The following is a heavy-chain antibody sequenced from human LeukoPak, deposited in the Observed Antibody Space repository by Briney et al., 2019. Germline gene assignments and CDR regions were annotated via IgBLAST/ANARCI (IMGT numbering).Heavy chain of an antibody. Sequence: GGSLRLSCAASGFTFSSYGMHWVRQAPGKGLEWVAVISYDGGNQNYADSVKGRFTISRDNSKNTLFLQMNSLRAEDTAVYYCAKERGAAAGTVYFDYWGQGTLVTVSS. V-gene: IGHV3-30*18. CDR2: ISYDGGNQ. CDR1: GFTFSSYG. CDR3: AKERGAAAGTVYFDY. D-gene: IGHD6-13*01. J-gene: IGHJ4*02.